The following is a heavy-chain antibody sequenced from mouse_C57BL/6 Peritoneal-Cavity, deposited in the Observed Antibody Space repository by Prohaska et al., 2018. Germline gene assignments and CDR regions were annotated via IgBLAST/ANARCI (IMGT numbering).Heavy chain of an antibody. CDR2: INPDSSTI. D-gene: IGHD2-3*01. V-gene: IGHV4-1*01. CDR1: GIDFSRYW. Sequence: EVKLLQSGGGLVQPGGSLKLSCAASGIDFSRYWMSWVRRAPGKGLEWIGEINPDSSTINYAPSLKDKFSISRDNAKNTLYLQMSKVRSEDTALYYCASPDGYYWYFDVWGTGTTVTVSS. CDR3: ASPDGYYWYFDV. J-gene: IGHJ1*03.